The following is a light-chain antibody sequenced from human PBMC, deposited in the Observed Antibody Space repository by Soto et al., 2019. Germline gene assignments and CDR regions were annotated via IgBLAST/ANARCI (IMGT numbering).Light chain of an antibody. CDR3: SSYASGTTLVV. V-gene: IGLV2-14*01. CDR1: SSDVGGSKY. Sequence: QSALTQPASVSGSPGQSITISCTGTSSDVGGSKYVSWYQQHPGKAPKLMIYEVSNRPSGVSNRFSGSKSGNTASLTISGLQAEDEADYYCSSYASGTTLVVFGGGTKLTGL. CDR2: EVS. J-gene: IGLJ2*01.